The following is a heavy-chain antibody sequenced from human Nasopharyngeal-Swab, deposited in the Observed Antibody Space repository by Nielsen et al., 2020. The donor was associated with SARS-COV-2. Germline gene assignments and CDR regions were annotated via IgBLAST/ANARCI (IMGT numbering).Heavy chain of an antibody. CDR3: ARAFGGGYYYGMDV. CDR2: ISYDGSNK. J-gene: IGHJ6*02. Sequence: GGSLRLSCAAPGFPSSSYAMHWVRQAPGKGLEWVAVISYDGSNKYYADSVKGRFTISRDNSKNTLYLQMNSLRAEDTAVYYCARAFGGGYYYGMDVWGQGTTVTVSS. V-gene: IGHV3-30-3*01. D-gene: IGHD3-10*01. CDR1: GFPSSSYA.